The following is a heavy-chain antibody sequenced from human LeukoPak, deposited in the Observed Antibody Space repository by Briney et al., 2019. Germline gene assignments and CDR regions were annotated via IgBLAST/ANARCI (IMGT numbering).Heavy chain of an antibody. D-gene: IGHD6-13*01. CDR1: GGSISSGDYY. CDR3: ASLYSSSWSDFDY. Sequence: SQTLSLTCTVSGGSISSGDYYWSWIRQPPGKGLEGIGYIYYSGSTYYNPSLKSRVTISVDTSKNQFSLKLSSVTAADTAVYYCASLYSSSWSDFDYWGQGTLVTVSS. J-gene: IGHJ4*02. V-gene: IGHV4-30-4*08. CDR2: IYYSGST.